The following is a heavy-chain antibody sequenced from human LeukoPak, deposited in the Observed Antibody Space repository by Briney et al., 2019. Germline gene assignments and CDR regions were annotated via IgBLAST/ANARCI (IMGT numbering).Heavy chain of an antibody. CDR1: GFTFSSYA. V-gene: IGHV3-23*01. CDR3: AKWSKRSCIAAAGTRIDY. J-gene: IGHJ4*02. D-gene: IGHD6-13*01. Sequence: GGSLRLSCAASGFTFSSYAMSWVRQAPGKGLEWVSAISGSGGSTYYADSVKGRFTISRDNSKNTLYLQMNGLRAEDTAVYYCAKWSKRSCIAAAGTRIDYWGQGTLVTVSS. CDR2: ISGSGGST.